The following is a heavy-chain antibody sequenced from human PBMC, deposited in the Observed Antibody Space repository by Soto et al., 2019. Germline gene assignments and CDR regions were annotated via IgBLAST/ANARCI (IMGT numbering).Heavy chain of an antibody. CDR2: MNPNSGNT. CDR1: GYTFTSYD. CDR3: ARGIAVAKNNKATPSYY. J-gene: IGHJ4*02. D-gene: IGHD6-19*01. V-gene: IGHV1-8*01. Sequence: QVQLVQSGAEVKKPGASVKVSCKASGYTFTSYDINWVRQATGQGLEWMGWMNPNSGNTGYAQNFQGRVTMTRNTSISTAYMELSSLRSEDTAVYYCARGIAVAKNNKATPSYYWGQGTLVTVSS.